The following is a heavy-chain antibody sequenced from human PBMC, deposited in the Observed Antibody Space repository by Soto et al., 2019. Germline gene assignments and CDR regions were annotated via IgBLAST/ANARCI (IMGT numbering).Heavy chain of an antibody. V-gene: IGHV1-2*04. CDR3: ARYGTYYYDSSGYYYGGYFDY. CDR2: INPNSGGT. D-gene: IGHD3-22*01. CDR1: GYTFTGYY. Sequence: ASVKVSCKASGYTFTGYYMHWVRQAPGQGLEWMGWINPNSGGTNYAQKFQGWVTMTRDTSISTAYMELSRLRSDDTAVYYCARYGTYYYDSSGYYYGGYFDYWGQGTLVTVSS. J-gene: IGHJ4*02.